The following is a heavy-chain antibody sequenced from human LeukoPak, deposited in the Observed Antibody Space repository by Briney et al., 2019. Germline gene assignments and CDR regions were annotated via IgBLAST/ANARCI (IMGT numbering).Heavy chain of an antibody. CDR2: IKSKTDGGTT. D-gene: IGHD4-17*01. Sequence: GGSLRLSCAASGFTFSNAWMSRVRQAPGKGLEWVGRIKSKTDGGTTDYAAPVKGRFTISRDDSKNTLYLQMNSLKTEDTAVYYCTTYYGDYGPQGFDYWGQGTLVTVSS. CDR1: GFTFSNAW. J-gene: IGHJ4*02. CDR3: TTYYGDYGPQGFDY. V-gene: IGHV3-15*01.